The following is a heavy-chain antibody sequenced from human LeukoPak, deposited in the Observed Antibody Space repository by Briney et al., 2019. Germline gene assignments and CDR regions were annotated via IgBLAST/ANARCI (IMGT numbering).Heavy chain of an antibody. D-gene: IGHD5-24*01. V-gene: IGHV1-69*01. CDR2: IIPIFGTA. Sequence: GASVKVSCKASGGTFSSYAISWVRQAPGQGLGWMGGIIPIFGTANYAQKFQGRVTITADESTSTAYMELSSLRSEDTAVYYCARDLSRDGYNYFDYWGQGTLVTVSS. CDR1: GGTFSSYA. CDR3: ARDLSRDGYNYFDY. J-gene: IGHJ4*02.